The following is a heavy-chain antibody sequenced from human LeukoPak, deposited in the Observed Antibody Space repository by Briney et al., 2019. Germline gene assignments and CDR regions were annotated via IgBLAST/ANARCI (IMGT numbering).Heavy chain of an antibody. J-gene: IGHJ6*02. V-gene: IGHV4-34*01. CDR2: INQSGST. CDR1: GGSFSGYY. CDR3: ARGPGYYYYYYGMDV. Sequence: SETLSLTCAVYGGSFSGYYWSWIRQPPGKGLEWIGEINQSGSTNYNPSLKSRVTISVDTSKNQFSLKLSSVTAADTAVYYCARGPGYYYYYYGMDVWGQGTTVTVSS.